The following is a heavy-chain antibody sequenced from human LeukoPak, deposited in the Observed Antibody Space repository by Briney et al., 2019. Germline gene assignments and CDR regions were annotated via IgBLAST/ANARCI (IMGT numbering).Heavy chain of an antibody. CDR2: INHSGST. V-gene: IGHV4-34*01. CDR1: GVSFSGYY. D-gene: IGHD3-10*01. J-gene: IGHJ4*02. CDR3: ARQEEELLCH. Sequence: SETLSLTCAVYGVSFSGYYWSWIRQPPGKGLEWIGEINHSGSTNYNPSLQSRVTIPLDTSKNQFSLKLSSAPAADVAVYYCARQEEELLCHWGQGTLVTVSS.